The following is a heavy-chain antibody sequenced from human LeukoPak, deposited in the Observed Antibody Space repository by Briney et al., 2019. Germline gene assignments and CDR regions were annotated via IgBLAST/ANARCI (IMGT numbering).Heavy chain of an antibody. CDR3: ARATVTNDYFDY. J-gene: IGHJ4*02. V-gene: IGHV1-2*02. CDR2: INPNSGGT. D-gene: IGHD4-17*01. CDR1: GYTFTGYY. Sequence: ASVKVSCKAPGYTFTGYYMHWVRQAPGQGLEWMGWINPNSGGTNYAQKFQGRVTMTRDTSISTAYMELSRLRSDDTAVYYCARATVTNDYFDYWGQGTLVTVSS.